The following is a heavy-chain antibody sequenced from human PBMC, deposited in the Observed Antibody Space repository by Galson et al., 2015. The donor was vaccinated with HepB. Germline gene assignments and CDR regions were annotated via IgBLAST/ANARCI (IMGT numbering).Heavy chain of an antibody. CDR3: AKSKPYSASPEAGNTYYYHVDV. Sequence: SLRLSCAASGFTFSSYAMSWVRQAPGKGLEWVSAISGSGGSTYYADSVKGRFTISRDNSKNTLYLQMNSLRAEDTAVYYCAKSKPYSASPEAGNTYYYHVDVWGKGTTVTVSS. CDR1: GFTFSSYA. CDR2: ISGSGGST. V-gene: IGHV3-23*01. J-gene: IGHJ6*03. D-gene: IGHD6-13*01.